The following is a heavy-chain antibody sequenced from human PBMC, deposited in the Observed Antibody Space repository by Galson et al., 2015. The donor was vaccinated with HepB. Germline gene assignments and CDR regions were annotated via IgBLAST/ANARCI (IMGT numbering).Heavy chain of an antibody. Sequence: LRLSCAASGFVFSNYDMHWVRQAPGKGLEWVSAVSRSGSSTYYADSVKGRFTISRDNSNNTVSLHMSSLRVEDTAFYFCAKDWGQRRLAYFVYWGQGVLVTVST. D-gene: IGHD3-16*01. CDR2: VSRSGSST. J-gene: IGHJ4*02. V-gene: IGHV3-23*01. CDR1: GFVFSNYD. CDR3: AKDWGQRRLAYFVY.